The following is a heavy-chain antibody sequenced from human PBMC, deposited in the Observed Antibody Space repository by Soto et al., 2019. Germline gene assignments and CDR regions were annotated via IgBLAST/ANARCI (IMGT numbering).Heavy chain of an antibody. V-gene: IGHV3-66*01. Sequence: GGSLRLSCAASGLSVSASYMNWVRQAPGKGLEWVSVLYSGGNAFYADSVKGRFTFSRDNSKNILYLQMNSLRPEDTAVYYCAREKGSGYDFDYWGQGTLVTVSS. CDR2: LYSGGNA. D-gene: IGHD5-12*01. CDR1: GLSVSASY. J-gene: IGHJ4*02. CDR3: AREKGSGYDFDY.